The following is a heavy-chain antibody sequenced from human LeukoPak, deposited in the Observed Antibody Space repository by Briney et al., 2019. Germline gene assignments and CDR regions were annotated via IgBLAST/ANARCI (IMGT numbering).Heavy chain of an antibody. J-gene: IGHJ4*02. V-gene: IGHV3-23*01. CDR3: AKDPSRVVPAARLDY. CDR2: ISGSGGST. Sequence: PGGPLRLSCAASGFTFSSYAMSWVRQAPGKGLEWVSAISGSGGSTYYADSVKGRFTISRDNSKNTLYLQMNSLRAEDTAVYYCAKDPSRVVPAARLDYWGQGTLVTVSS. CDR1: GFTFSSYA. D-gene: IGHD2-2*01.